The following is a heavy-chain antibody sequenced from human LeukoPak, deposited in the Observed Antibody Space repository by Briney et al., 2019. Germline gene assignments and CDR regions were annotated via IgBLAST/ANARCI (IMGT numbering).Heavy chain of an antibody. Sequence: SETLSLTCTVSGGSISSSSYYWGWIRQPPGKGLEWFGSIYYSGSTYYNPSLKSRVTISVDTSKNQFSLKLSSVTAADTAVYYCAIPFGYCSSTSCYSVGVFDIWRQGTMVTVSS. CDR3: AIPFGYCSSTSCYSVGVFDI. J-gene: IGHJ3*02. V-gene: IGHV4-39*01. CDR1: GGSISSSSYY. CDR2: IYYSGST. D-gene: IGHD2-2*03.